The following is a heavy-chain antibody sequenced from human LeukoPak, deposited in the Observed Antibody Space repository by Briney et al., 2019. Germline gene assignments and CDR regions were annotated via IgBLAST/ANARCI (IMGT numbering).Heavy chain of an antibody. CDR1: GITFSSYS. V-gene: IGHV3-21*01. D-gene: IGHD5-24*01. Sequence: GGSLRLSCAASGITFSSYSMNWVRQAPGKGLEWVSSISSSSYIYYADSVKGRFTISRDNAKNSLYLQMNSLRAEDTAVYYCAREWLQFLDYWGQGTLVTVSS. CDR3: AREWLQFLDY. CDR2: ISSSSYI. J-gene: IGHJ4*02.